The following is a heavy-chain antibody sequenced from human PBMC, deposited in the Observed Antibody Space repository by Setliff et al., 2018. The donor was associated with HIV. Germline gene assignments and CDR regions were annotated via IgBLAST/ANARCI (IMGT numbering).Heavy chain of an antibody. J-gene: IGHJ4*02. CDR2: IYYSGGT. D-gene: IGHD6-6*01. CDR3: TRREYT. V-gene: IGHV4-39*01. CDR1: GGSVSSSSHY. Sequence: SETLSLTCSVSGGSVSSSSHYWGWIRQPPGKGLEWIGSIYYSGGTFYQPSLSGRVTISVDSSKNQFSLSLTSVTAADTAVYYCTRREYTWGQGKLVTAPQ.